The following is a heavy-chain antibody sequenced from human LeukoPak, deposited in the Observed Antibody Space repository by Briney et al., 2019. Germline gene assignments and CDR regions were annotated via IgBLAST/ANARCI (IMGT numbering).Heavy chain of an antibody. Sequence: GGSLRLSYAASGFTFSSYSMNWVRQAPGKGLEWVSSISSSSSYIYYADSVKGRFTISRDNAKNSLYLQMNSLRAEDTAVYYCARGRYSGYGADKGETITYYFDYWGQGTLVTVSS. CDR1: GFTFSSYS. CDR3: ARGRYSGYGADKGETITYYFDY. V-gene: IGHV3-21*01. CDR2: ISSSSSYI. D-gene: IGHD5-12*01. J-gene: IGHJ4*02.